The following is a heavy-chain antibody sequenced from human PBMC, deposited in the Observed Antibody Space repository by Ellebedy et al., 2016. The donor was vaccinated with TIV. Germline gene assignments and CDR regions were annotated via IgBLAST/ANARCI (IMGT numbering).Heavy chain of an antibody. J-gene: IGHJ4*02. CDR1: YGSFSDFS. CDR3: ARGGDTAVTDYFDY. Sequence: SETLSLTCAVYYGSFSDFSWGWIRQSPRKGLEWIGEIKHNGFTRYNPSFASRVTMSLDTSKNQFSLRLSSVTAADTAVYFCARGGDTAVTDYFDYWGQGTVVTVSS. CDR2: IKHNGFT. V-gene: IGHV4-34*01. D-gene: IGHD5-18*01.